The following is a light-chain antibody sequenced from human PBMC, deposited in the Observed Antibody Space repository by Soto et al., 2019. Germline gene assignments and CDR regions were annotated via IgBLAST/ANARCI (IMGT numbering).Light chain of an antibody. CDR2: EVY. CDR3: CSSVGGPNWV. Sequence: QSALTQPASVSGSPGQSITISCTGTSSDVGGYNRVSWYQQNPGKAPTLMIYEVYKRPSGVSNRFSGSKSGITASLTISGLQAEDEADYYCCSSVGGPNWVFGGGTKVTVL. J-gene: IGLJ3*02. V-gene: IGLV2-23*02. CDR1: SSDVGGYNR.